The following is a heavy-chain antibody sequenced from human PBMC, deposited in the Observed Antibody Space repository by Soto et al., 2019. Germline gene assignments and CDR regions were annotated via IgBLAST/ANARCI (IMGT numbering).Heavy chain of an antibody. Sequence: GGSLRLSCAASGLTFGGFPFSEHAFTWVRQSPGKGLEWVSTITSTGGSYYLDSVRGRFTISRDNSKETLYLQMNSLRAEDTAVYYCASVYGDFLHAFPIWGHGTMVTVSS. CDR2: ITSTGGS. CDR1: GLTFGGFPFSEHA. J-gene: IGHJ3*02. CDR3: ASVYGDFLHAFPI. D-gene: IGHD4-17*01. V-gene: IGHV3-23*01.